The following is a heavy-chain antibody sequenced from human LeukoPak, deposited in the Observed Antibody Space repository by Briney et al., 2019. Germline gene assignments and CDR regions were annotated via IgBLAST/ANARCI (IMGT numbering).Heavy chain of an antibody. CDR1: GFTFSSYG. V-gene: IGHV3-30*18. D-gene: IGHD6-19*01. CDR3: AKEGRGWYYYYYGMDV. J-gene: IGHJ6*02. CDR2: ISYDGSNK. Sequence: SGGSLRLSCAASGFTFSSYGMHWVRQAPGKGLEWVAVISYDGSNKYYADSVKGRFTISRDNSKNTLYLQMNSLRAEDTAVYYCAKEGRGWYYYYYGMDVWGQGTTVTVSS.